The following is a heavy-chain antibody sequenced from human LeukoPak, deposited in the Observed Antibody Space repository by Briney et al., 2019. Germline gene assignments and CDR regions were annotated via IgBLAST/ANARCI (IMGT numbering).Heavy chain of an antibody. Sequence: ASVKVSCKASGYTFTSYDIHWVRQATGQGLEWMGLMNPNSGNTGYAQKFQGRLTMTRNNCISTAYMELSSLRSEDTAVYYCVIDSSSWYNYFDPWGQGTLVTVSS. CDR2: MNPNSGNT. V-gene: IGHV1-8*01. J-gene: IGHJ5*02. CDR1: GYTFTSYD. CDR3: VIDSSSWYNYFDP. D-gene: IGHD6-13*01.